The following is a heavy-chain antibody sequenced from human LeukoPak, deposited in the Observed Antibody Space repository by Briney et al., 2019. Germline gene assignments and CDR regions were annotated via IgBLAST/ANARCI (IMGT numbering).Heavy chain of an antibody. J-gene: IGHJ4*02. D-gene: IGHD6-13*01. Sequence: SETLSLTCAVYGGSFSGYYWSWIRQPPGKGLEWIGEINHSGSTNYNPSLKSRVTISVDTSKDQFSLKLSSVTAADTAVYYCARLSSSWADYFDYWGQGTLVTVSS. CDR1: GGSFSGYY. CDR2: INHSGST. V-gene: IGHV4-34*01. CDR3: ARLSSSWADYFDY.